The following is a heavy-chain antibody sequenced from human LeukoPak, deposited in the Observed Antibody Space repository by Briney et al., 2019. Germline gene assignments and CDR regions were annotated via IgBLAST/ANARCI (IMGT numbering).Heavy chain of an antibody. D-gene: IGHD6-13*01. CDR2: MNPNSGNT. V-gene: IGHV1-8*01. Sequence: ASVTVSCTASGYTFTSYDINWVRQAPGQGLEWMGWMNPNSGNTGYAQKFQGRVTMTRNTSISTAYMEPSSLRSEDTAVYYCARGRGAAAGNNYWGQGTLVTVSS. CDR3: ARGRGAAAGNNY. CDR1: GYTFTSYD. J-gene: IGHJ4*02.